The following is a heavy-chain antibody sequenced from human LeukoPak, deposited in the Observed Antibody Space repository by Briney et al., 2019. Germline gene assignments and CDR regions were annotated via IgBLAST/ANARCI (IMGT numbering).Heavy chain of an antibody. CDR2: ISYDGSNT. V-gene: IGHV3-30*03. CDR3: ARGNGSVGCAFDI. CDR1: GFTFNNYG. J-gene: IGHJ3*02. Sequence: GRSLRLSCAASGFTFNNYGMHWVRQAPGKGLEWVAIISYDGSNTYYADSVNGRFTISRDSPKNTLNLQMNSLRVEDTAVYYCARGNGSVGCAFDIWGQGTMVTVSS. D-gene: IGHD2-15*01.